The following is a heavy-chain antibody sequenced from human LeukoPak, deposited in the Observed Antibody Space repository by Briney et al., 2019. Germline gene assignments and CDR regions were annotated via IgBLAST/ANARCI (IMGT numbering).Heavy chain of an antibody. CDR3: ARGPPNWGYDY. Sequence: GASVKVSCKASGYTFTSYYMHWVRQAPGQGLEWMGIINPSGGSTSYAQKFQGRVTMTRDRSTSTVYMELSSLRSDDTAVYYCARGPPNWGYDYWGPGTLVTVSS. CDR2: INPSGGST. CDR1: GYTFTSYY. D-gene: IGHD7-27*01. J-gene: IGHJ4*02. V-gene: IGHV1-46*01.